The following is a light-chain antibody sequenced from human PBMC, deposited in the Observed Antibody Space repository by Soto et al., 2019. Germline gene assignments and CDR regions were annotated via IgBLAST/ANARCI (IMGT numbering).Light chain of an antibody. CDR1: SSNIGSNI. J-gene: IGLJ1*01. CDR2: SNS. V-gene: IGLV1-44*01. Sequence: QSVLTQPTSASGTPGQRVTISCSGSSSNIGSNIVNWYQQLPGTAPKLLIYSNSQRPSGVPDRFSGSKSGTSASLAIRGLQSEDEADYYCAAWDDSLNAYVFGSGTKVTVL. CDR3: AAWDDSLNAYV.